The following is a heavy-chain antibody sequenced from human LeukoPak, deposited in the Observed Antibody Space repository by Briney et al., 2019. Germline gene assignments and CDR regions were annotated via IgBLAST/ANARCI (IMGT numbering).Heavy chain of an antibody. D-gene: IGHD3-22*01. J-gene: IGHJ4*02. CDR1: GGSFSGYY. CDR2: INHSGST. Sequence: SETLSLTCAVYGGSFSGYYWSWIRQPPGKGLEWIGEINHSGSTNYNPSLKSRVTISVDTSKNQFSLKLGSVTAADTAVYYCAGPRGNYDSSGMYYFDYWGQGTLVTVSS. V-gene: IGHV4-34*01. CDR3: AGPRGNYDSSGMYYFDY.